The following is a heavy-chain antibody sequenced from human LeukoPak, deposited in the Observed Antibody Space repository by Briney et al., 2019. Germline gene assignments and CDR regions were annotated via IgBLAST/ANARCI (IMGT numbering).Heavy chain of an antibody. Sequence: ASVKVSCKASGYTFTSYGISWVRQAPGQGLEWMGWISAYNGNTNYAQKLQGRVTMTTDTSTSTAYMELRSLRSDDTAVYYCARDPAPVEYSSSSGAFDIWGQGTMVTVSS. CDR3: ARDPAPVEYSSSSGAFDI. D-gene: IGHD6-6*01. CDR1: GYTFTSYG. J-gene: IGHJ3*02. CDR2: ISAYNGNT. V-gene: IGHV1-18*01.